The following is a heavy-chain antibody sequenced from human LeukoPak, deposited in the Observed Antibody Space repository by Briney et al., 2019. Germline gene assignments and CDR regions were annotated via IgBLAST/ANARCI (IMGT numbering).Heavy chain of an antibody. CDR1: GFTFSDHY. V-gene: IGHV3-11*01. J-gene: IGHJ4*02. D-gene: IGHD1-26*01. CDR2: ISSSAGTI. Sequence: KPGGSLRLSCAASGFTFSDHYMSWIRQAPGKGLEWVSYISSSAGTIYYADSVRGRFTISRDNAKNSLYLQMNNLRAEDTAIYYCARDPNGSYHFDYWGQGTLVTVSS. CDR3: ARDPNGSYHFDY.